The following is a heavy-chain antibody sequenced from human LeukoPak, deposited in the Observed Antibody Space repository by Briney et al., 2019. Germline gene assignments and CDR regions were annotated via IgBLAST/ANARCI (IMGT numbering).Heavy chain of an antibody. J-gene: IGHJ4*02. CDR2: INIDSITV. Sequence: GGPLRLSCAASGFPLSRYSIHWLPQAPGEGLEWVSDINIDSITVNYADSVKGRFTISRDKSKNSLYLQMNSLRAEDTAVYHCSTAKFDNWGQGTLVTVSS. CDR1: GFPLSRYS. V-gene: IGHV3-48*01. CDR3: STAKFDN.